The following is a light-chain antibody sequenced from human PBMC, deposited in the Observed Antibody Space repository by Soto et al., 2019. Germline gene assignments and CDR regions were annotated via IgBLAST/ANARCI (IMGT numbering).Light chain of an antibody. J-gene: IGLJ1*01. CDR3: SSYAGSNNPYV. V-gene: IGLV2-8*01. Sequence: QSALTQPPSASGSPGQSVTISCTGTSSDVGGYKYVSWYQQHPGKAPKVMIYEVSKRPSGVPDRFSGSKSGNTASLTVSGLQAEDEADYYCSSYAGSNNPYVFGTGTKVTVL. CDR2: EVS. CDR1: SSDVGGYKY.